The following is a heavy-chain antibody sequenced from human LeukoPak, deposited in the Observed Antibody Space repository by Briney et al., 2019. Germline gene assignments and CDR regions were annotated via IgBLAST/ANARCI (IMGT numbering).Heavy chain of an antibody. Sequence: ASVKVSCKASGDTFSSYAVSWVRQAPGQGLEWMGWINPNSGGTNYAQKFQGRVTMTRDTSISTAYMELSRLRSDDTAVYYCARDSNYYFDYWGQGTLVTVSS. CDR2: INPNSGGT. CDR1: GDTFSSYA. CDR3: ARDSNYYFDY. D-gene: IGHD1-7*01. J-gene: IGHJ4*02. V-gene: IGHV1-2*02.